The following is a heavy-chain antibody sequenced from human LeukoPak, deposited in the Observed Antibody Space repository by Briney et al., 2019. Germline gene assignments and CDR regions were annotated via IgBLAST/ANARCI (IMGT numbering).Heavy chain of an antibody. CDR1: GFTFSSYS. J-gene: IGHJ4*02. Sequence: GGSLRLSCAASGFTFSSYSMNWVRQAPGKGLEWVSSISSSSSYIYYVDSVKGRFTISRDNAKNSLYLQMNSLRAEDTAVYYCARGQASGFDYWGQGTLVTVSS. CDR2: ISSSSSYI. V-gene: IGHV3-21*01. CDR3: ARGQASGFDY.